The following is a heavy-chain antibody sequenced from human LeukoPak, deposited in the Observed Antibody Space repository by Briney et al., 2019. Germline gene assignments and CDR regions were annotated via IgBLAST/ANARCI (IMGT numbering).Heavy chain of an antibody. V-gene: IGHV3-53*01. CDR3: ARDRSGYDFAAFDT. J-gene: IGHJ3*02. CDR1: GFTVSSNY. D-gene: IGHD5-12*01. Sequence: PGGSLRLSCAASGFTVSSNYMSWVRQAPGKGLEWVSVIYSGGSTYYADSVKGRFTISRDNSKNTLYLQMNSLRAEDTAVYYCARDRSGYDFAAFDTWGQGTMVTVSS. CDR2: IYSGGST.